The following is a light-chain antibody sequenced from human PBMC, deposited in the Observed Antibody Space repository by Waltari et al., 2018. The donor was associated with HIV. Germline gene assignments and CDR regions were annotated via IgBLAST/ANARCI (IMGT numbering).Light chain of an antibody. CDR3: AAWDDRLNGWV. CDR1: SPNIGINT. J-gene: IGLJ3*02. Sequence: QSVLTQPPSASGTPGQRVTISCSGSSPNIGINTVNWYQHLPGTAPNLLIYSSNQRPSGVPDRFSGSKSGTSASLAISGLQSEDEADYYCAAWDDRLNGWVFGGGTKLTVL. V-gene: IGLV1-44*01. CDR2: SSN.